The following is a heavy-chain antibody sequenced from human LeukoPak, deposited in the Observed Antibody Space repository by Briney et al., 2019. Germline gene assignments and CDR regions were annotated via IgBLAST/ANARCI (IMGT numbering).Heavy chain of an antibody. Sequence: GESLKISCKGSEYSFTNYCNCWLRQMPAKGLEWRVIIYPGDSDTRYSPSFQGQVTISADKSISTAYLQWSSLKASDTAMYYCARHESVTSYFDYWGQGTLVTVSS. J-gene: IGHJ4*02. D-gene: IGHD4-17*01. V-gene: IGHV5-51*01. CDR1: EYSFTNYC. CDR2: IYPGDSDT. CDR3: ARHESVTSYFDY.